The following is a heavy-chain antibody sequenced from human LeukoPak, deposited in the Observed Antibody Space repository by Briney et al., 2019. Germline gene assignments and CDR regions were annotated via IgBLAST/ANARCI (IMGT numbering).Heavy chain of an antibody. J-gene: IGHJ4*02. CDR2: IYPGDSDT. V-gene: IGHV5-51*01. D-gene: IGHD5-18*01. Sequence: GESLKISCKGSGYSFTSYWIGWVRQMPGKGLEWMGIIYPGDSDTRYSPSFQGQVTISADKSISTAYLQWSSLKASDTATYYCARPFLDTAMAPEIDYWGQGTLVTVSS. CDR3: ARPFLDTAMAPEIDY. CDR1: GYSFTSYW.